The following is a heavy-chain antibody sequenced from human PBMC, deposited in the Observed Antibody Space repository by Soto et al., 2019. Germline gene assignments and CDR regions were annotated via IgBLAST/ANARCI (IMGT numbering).Heavy chain of an antibody. V-gene: IGHV3-23*04. Sequence: VQLVESGGALVQPGGSLRLSCAVSGFTLSSYAMSWVRQAPGKGLEWVSYISGSGGSTYYAGAVRGRFTISRDISQNMLFLQMPTLRVDDTAVYYCAKQTQRIVASHMDVWGQGTTVTVSS. D-gene: IGHD1-26*01. CDR1: GFTLSSYA. CDR3: AKQTQRIVASHMDV. CDR2: ISGSGGST. J-gene: IGHJ6*02.